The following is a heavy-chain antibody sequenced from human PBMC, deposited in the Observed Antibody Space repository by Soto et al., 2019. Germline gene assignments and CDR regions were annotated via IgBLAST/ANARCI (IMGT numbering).Heavy chain of an antibody. D-gene: IGHD2-2*01. CDR2: INYDGSNT. J-gene: IGHJ5*02. V-gene: IGHV3-33*01. CDR3: VRQAVGGFFVPVASCFDP. CDR1: GFSFSSYG. Sequence: QVQLVESGGGVVQPGRSLRLSCEASGFSFSSYGMHWVRQAPGKGLEWVAIINYDGSNTYYADSVKGRFTISRDNSKNTVSLQMHSLRADDTDVSYCVRQAVGGFFVPVASCFDPWGHGTLVAVSS.